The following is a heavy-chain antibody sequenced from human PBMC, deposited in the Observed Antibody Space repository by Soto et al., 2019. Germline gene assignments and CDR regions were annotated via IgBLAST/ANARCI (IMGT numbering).Heavy chain of an antibody. CDR1: GFTFSTYG. CDR2: ISGSGGST. D-gene: IGHD4-4*01. J-gene: IGHJ4*02. V-gene: IGHV3-23*01. CDR3: AKGRDYSGNSGPLSYFDY. Sequence: EVQLLESGGGLVRPGGSLRLSCAASGFTFSTYGMSWVRQAPEKGLEWVATISGSGGSTFYADSVKGRFTISRDNSKDMLRLQMNTLRAEDTAVYYCAKGRDYSGNSGPLSYFDYWGQGTLVTVSS.